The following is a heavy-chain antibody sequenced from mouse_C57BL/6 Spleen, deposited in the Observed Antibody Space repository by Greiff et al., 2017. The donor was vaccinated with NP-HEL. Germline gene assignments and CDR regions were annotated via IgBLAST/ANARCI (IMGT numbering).Heavy chain of an antibody. CDR2: IYPGGGYT. D-gene: IGHD1-1*02. CDR1: GYTFTNYW. J-gene: IGHJ1*03. Sequence: QVQLKESGAELVRPGTSVKMSCKASGYTFTNYWIGWAKQRPGHGLEWIGDIYPGGGYTNYNEKFKGKATLTADKSSSTAYMQFSSLTSEDSAIYYCARYEVGGYFDVWGTGTTVTVSS. CDR3: ARYEVGGYFDV. V-gene: IGHV1-63*01.